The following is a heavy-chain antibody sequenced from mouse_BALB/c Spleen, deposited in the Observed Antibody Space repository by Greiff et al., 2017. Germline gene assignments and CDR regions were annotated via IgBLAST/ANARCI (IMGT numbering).Heavy chain of an antibody. CDR2: INPSTGYT. D-gene: IGHD2-1*01. CDR3: ARELWYPYYAMDY. CDR1: GYTFTSYW. J-gene: IGHJ4*01. V-gene: IGHV1-7*01. Sequence: QVQLQQSGAELAKPGASVKMSCKASGYTFTSYWMHWVKQRPGQGLEWIGYINPSTGYTEYNQKFKDKATLTADKSSSTAYMQLSSLTSEDSAVYYCARELWYPYYAMDYWGQGTSVTVSS.